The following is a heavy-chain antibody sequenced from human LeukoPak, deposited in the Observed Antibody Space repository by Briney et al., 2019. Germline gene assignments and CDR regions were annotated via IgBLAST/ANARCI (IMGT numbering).Heavy chain of an antibody. CDR1: GGSVSSGSYY. CDR3: ARGGVYYDILTGYKQFDY. D-gene: IGHD3-9*01. CDR2: IYYSGST. Sequence: SETLSLTCTVSGGSVSSGSYYWSWIRQPPGKGLEWIGYIYYSGSTNYNPSLKSRVTISVDTSKNQFSLKLSSVTAADTAVYYCARGGVYYDILTGYKQFDYWGQGTLVTVS. J-gene: IGHJ4*02. V-gene: IGHV4-61*01.